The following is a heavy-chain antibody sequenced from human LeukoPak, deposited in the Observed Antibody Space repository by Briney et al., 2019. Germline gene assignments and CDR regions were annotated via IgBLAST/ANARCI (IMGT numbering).Heavy chain of an antibody. V-gene: IGHV1-46*01. CDR3: ARGSQGGESYYYYGMDV. CDR1: GYTFTSYY. Sequence: GASVKVSCKASGYTFTSYYMHWVRQAPGQGLEWMGIINPSGGSTSYAQKFQGRVTMTRDTSTSTVYMEVSSLRSEDTAVYYCARGSQGGESYYYYGMDVWGQGTTVTVSS. CDR2: INPSGGST. D-gene: IGHD3-10*01. J-gene: IGHJ6*02.